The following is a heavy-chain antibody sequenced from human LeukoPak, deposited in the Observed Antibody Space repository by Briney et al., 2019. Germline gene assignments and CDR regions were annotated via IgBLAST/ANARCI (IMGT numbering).Heavy chain of an antibody. D-gene: IGHD2-15*01. J-gene: IGHJ5*02. CDR3: ARGVIVVVVAATRYNWFDP. Sequence: SETLSLTCAVYGGSFSGYYWSLIRQPPGKGLEWIGEINHSGSTNYNPSLKSRVTISVDTSKNQFSLKLSSVTAADTAVYYCARGVIVVVVAATRYNWFDPWGQGTLVTVSS. CDR1: GGSFSGYY. CDR2: INHSGST. V-gene: IGHV4-34*01.